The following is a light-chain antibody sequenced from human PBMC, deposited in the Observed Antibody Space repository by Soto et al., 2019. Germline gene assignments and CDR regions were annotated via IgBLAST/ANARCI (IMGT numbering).Light chain of an antibody. CDR3: QVWASTDEFFV. CDR1: KIGSKI. CDR2: DAS. V-gene: IGLV3-21*02. J-gene: IGLJ1*01. Sequence: SYELTQPPSVSVGPGQTARITCGGDKIGSKIVHWYRQRPGQAPVAVVFDASDRPSGIPDRISASRSGDTATLTISRVDAGDEADYCCQVWASTDEFFVFGSGTKVTVL.